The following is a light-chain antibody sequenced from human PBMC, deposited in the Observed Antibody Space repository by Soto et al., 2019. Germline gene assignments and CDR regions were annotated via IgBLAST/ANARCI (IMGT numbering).Light chain of an antibody. V-gene: IGLV4-69*01. CDR1: SGHSTNA. Sequence: QPVLTQSPSASASLGASVKLTCSLSSGHSTNAIAWHQQQPEKGPRFLMKLNSDGRHIKGDGIPDRFSGSSSGAERYLTVSGLQSEDEADYYCQTWGTGIRVFGGGTKLTVL. CDR3: QTWGTGIRV. J-gene: IGLJ3*02. CDR2: LNSDGRH.